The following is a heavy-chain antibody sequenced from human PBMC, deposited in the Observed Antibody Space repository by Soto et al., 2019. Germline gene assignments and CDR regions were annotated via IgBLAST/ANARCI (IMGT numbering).Heavy chain of an antibody. D-gene: IGHD6-13*01. CDR3: ARGGRSSSWYSDYFDY. Sequence: PGGSLRLSCAASGFTFSSYAMHWVRQAPGKGLEWVAVISYDGSNKYYADSVKGRFTISRDNSKNTLYLQMNSLRAEDTAVYYCARGGRSSSWYSDYFDYWGQGTLVTVSS. J-gene: IGHJ4*02. CDR2: ISYDGSNK. CDR1: GFTFSSYA. V-gene: IGHV3-30-3*01.